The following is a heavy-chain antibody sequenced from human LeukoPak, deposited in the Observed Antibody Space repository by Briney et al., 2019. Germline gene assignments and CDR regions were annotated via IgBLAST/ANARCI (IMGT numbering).Heavy chain of an antibody. CDR2: ISSSSSTI. CDR1: GFTFSDYY. Sequence: GGSLRLSCAASGFTFSDYYMSWIRQAPGKGLEWVSYISSSSSTIYYADSVKGRFTISRDNAKNSLYLQMNSLRAEDTAVYYCARDHRPLQYQLLSYYYYYYGMDVWGQGTTVTVSS. V-gene: IGHV3-11*04. D-gene: IGHD2-2*01. CDR3: ARDHRPLQYQLLSYYYYYYGMDV. J-gene: IGHJ6*02.